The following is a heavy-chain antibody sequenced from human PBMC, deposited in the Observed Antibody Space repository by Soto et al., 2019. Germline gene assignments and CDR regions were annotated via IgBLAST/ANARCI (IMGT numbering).Heavy chain of an antibody. CDR1: GYSFAGYW. CDR3: ARRPGITGISDPFDY. Sequence: GESLKISCKGSGYSFAGYWIGWVRQMPGKGLEWMGVIYPGDSDTRYSPSFQGQVTISADKSISTAYLQRSSLKASDSAMYYCARRPGITGISDPFDYWGQGTLVTVSS. V-gene: IGHV5-51*01. D-gene: IGHD1-20*01. CDR2: IYPGDSDT. J-gene: IGHJ4*02.